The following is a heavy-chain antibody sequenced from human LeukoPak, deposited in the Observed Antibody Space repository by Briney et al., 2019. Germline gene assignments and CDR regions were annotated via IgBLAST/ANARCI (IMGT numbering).Heavy chain of an antibody. Sequence: PSETLSLTCAVYGGSFSGYYWSWIRQPPGKGLEWIGEINHSGSTNYNPSLKSRVTLSVDTSKNQFSLKLSSVTAADTAVYYCARDSYYYYGMDVWGKGTTVTVSS. CDR2: INHSGST. J-gene: IGHJ6*04. V-gene: IGHV4-34*01. CDR3: ARDSYYYYGMDV. CDR1: GGSFSGYY.